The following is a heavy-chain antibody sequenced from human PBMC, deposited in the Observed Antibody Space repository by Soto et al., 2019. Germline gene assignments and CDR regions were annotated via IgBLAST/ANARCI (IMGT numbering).Heavy chain of an antibody. CDR2: ISSSSSYI. J-gene: IGHJ6*02. CDR3: ARGKGKIGSWYGNYGMDV. V-gene: IGHV3-21*01. CDR1: GFTFSSYS. D-gene: IGHD6-13*01. Sequence: EVQLVESGGGLVQPGGSLRLSCAASGFTFSSYSMNWVRQAPGKGLEWVSSISSSSSYIYYADSVKGRFTISRDNAKNSLYLQMNSLRAEDTAVYYCARGKGKIGSWYGNYGMDVWGQGTTVTVSS.